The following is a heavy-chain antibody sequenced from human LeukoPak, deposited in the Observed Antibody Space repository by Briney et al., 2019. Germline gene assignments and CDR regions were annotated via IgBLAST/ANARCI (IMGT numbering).Heavy chain of an antibody. Sequence: SGGSLRLSCAASGFTFSTYAMHWVRQAPGKGLEYVSAISDDGSGTYCANSVKGRFTTSRDNSRNTLYLQMGSLRFEDMAVYFCARRYCTSSGCSAFDSWGQGTLVTVSS. J-gene: IGHJ4*02. CDR3: ARRYCTSSGCSAFDS. CDR2: ISDDGSGT. V-gene: IGHV3-64*01. D-gene: IGHD2-8*01. CDR1: GFTFSTYA.